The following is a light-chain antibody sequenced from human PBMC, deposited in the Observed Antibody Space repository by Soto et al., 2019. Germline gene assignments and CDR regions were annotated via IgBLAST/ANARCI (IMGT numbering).Light chain of an antibody. J-gene: IGLJ2*01. Sequence: QSVLTQPPSVSGAPGQRVTISCTGSSSNIGAGYDVHWYQQLPGTAPKLLIYGNSNRPSGVPDRFSGSKSGTSASLAITGLQAEDEAYYYCQSYDSCVSGSVVFGGGTKLTVL. CDR2: GNS. CDR1: SSNIGAGYD. CDR3: QSYDSCVSGSVV. V-gene: IGLV1-40*01.